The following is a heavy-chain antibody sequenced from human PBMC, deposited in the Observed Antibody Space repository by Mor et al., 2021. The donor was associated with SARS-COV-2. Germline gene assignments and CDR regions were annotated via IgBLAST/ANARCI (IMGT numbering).Heavy chain of an antibody. V-gene: IGHV4-34*13. J-gene: IGHJ4*02. CDR3: ARGPTTTFLVGPSTGPSSAVDF. Sequence: HRGTTNYNPSLKSRVTISVDTSKKQFSLKLSSVTAADTAVYFCARGPTTTFLVGPSTGPSSAVDFWGRGTPVTVSS. CDR2: HRGTT. D-gene: IGHD1-26*01.